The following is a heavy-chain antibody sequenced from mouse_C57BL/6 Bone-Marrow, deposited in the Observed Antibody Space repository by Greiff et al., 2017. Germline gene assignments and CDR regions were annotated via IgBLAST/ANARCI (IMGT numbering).Heavy chain of an antibody. Sequence: EVQLQESGGDLVKPGGSLKLSCAASGFTFSSYCMSWVRQTPDKRLEWVATISSGGSYTYYPDSVKGRFTISRDNAKNTLYLQMSSLKSEDTAMYYCARLDSSGYFDYWGQGTTPTVSS. J-gene: IGHJ2*01. CDR1: GFTFSSYC. V-gene: IGHV5-6*01. D-gene: IGHD3-2*02. CDR3: ARLDSSGYFDY. CDR2: ISSGGSYT.